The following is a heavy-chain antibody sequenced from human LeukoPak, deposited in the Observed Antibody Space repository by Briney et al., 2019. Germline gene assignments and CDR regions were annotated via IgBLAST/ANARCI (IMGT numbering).Heavy chain of an antibody. CDR2: IYYSGST. V-gene: IGHV4-59*01. CDR1: GGSISNYY. CDR3: ARRVTSSWYI. D-gene: IGHD6-19*01. Sequence: SETLSLTCTVSGGSISNYYWNWIRQPPGKGLEWIGYIYYSGSTYYNPSLKSRVTISVDTSKNQFSLKLSSVTAADTAVYYCARRVTSSWYIWGQGTMVTVSS. J-gene: IGHJ3*02.